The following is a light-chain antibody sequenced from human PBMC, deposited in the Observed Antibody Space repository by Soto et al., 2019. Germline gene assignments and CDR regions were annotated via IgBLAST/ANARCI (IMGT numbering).Light chain of an antibody. CDR2: DDI. V-gene: IGLV2-23*01. Sequence: QSALTQPASVSGSPGQSITISCTGTSSDVGGYNYVSWYQQHPGKAPKLMIYDDIKRPSGVSNRFSGSKSGNTASLTISGLQAEDEADYYCCSYAGTGTDNYVFGSGTKVTVL. CDR3: CSYAGTGTDNYV. J-gene: IGLJ1*01. CDR1: SSDVGGYNY.